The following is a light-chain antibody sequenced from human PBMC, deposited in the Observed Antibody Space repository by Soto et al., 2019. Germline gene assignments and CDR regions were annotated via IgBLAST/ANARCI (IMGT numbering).Light chain of an antibody. CDR3: HQYDSSPLP. CDR2: GAS. Sequence: EIVLTQSPGTLSLSPGERATLSCRASQSVSSSYLAWYQQKPGQAPRLLIHGASSRATGIPDRFSGSGSGTDFTLTISRLEPEDFAVYYCHQYDSSPLPFGGGTKVQIK. CDR1: QSVSSSY. J-gene: IGKJ4*01. V-gene: IGKV3-20*01.